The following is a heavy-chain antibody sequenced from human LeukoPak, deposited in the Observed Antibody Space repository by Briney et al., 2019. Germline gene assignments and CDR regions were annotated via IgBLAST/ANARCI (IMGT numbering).Heavy chain of an antibody. V-gene: IGHV3-30*02. J-gene: IGHJ4*02. CDR2: IRYDGSNK. D-gene: IGHD4-23*01. CDR1: GFTFSSYA. Sequence: PGGSLRLSCAASGFTFSSYAMHWVRQAPGKGLEWVAFIRYDGSNKYYADSVKGRFTISRDNSKNTLYLQMNSLRAEDTAVYYCAKVGAGNYGGNPGLDYWGQGTLVTVSS. CDR3: AKVGAGNYGGNPGLDY.